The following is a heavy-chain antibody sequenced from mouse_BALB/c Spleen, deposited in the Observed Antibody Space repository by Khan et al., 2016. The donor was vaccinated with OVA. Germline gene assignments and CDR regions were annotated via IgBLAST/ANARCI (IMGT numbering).Heavy chain of an antibody. CDR3: ERSWAMDD. J-gene: IGHJ4*01. Sequence: EVELVASGGGLVQPGGSRKLSCAASGFTFSDYGLAWVRQAPGKGPEWVAFISSLAYSIYYADTVTGRFTIFRENAKNTLYLEMSRLRSDDTAMYYCERSWAMDDWGQGNSVTVSS. V-gene: IGHV5-15*02. CDR2: ISSLAYSI. CDR1: GFTFSDYG.